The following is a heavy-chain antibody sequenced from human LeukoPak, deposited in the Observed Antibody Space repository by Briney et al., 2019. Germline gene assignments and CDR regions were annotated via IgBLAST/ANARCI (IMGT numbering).Heavy chain of an antibody. D-gene: IGHD4-11*01. CDR3: ARGGYSDFDY. J-gene: IGHJ4*02. CDR1: GGSFSGYY. CDR2: INHSGST. Sequence: SETLSLTCAVYGGSFSGYYWSWIRQPPGKELEWIGEINHSGSTNYNPSLKSRVTISVDTSKNQFSLKLSSVTAADTAVYYCARGGYSDFDYWGQGTLVTVSS. V-gene: IGHV4-34*01.